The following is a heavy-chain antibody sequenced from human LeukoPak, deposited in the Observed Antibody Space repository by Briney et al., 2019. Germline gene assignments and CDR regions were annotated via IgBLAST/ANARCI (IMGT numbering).Heavy chain of an antibody. D-gene: IGHD6-13*01. CDR1: GGTFSSYA. Sequence: ASVKVSCKASGGTFSSYAISWVRQAPGQGLEWMGRIIPILGIANYAQKFQGRVTITADKSTSTAYMEPSSLRSEDTAVYYCARDSSWYTFDYWGQGTLVTVSS. J-gene: IGHJ4*02. V-gene: IGHV1-69*04. CDR2: IIPILGIA. CDR3: ARDSSWYTFDY.